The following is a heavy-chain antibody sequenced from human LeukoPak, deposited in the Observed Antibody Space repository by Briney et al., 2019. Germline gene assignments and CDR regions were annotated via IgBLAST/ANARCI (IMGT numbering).Heavy chain of an antibody. Sequence: SETLSLTCTVSGGSVTSSPYYWGWIRQPPGKGLEWSVSIYYSGSTYYHPSLKSRVTISVDTSKNQFSLKLSSVTAADTAVYYCANTRGGWLQLLGGGPFDYWGQGTLVTVSS. CDR1: GGSVTSSPYY. V-gene: IGHV4-39*07. J-gene: IGHJ4*02. CDR3: ANTRGGWLQLLGGGPFDY. D-gene: IGHD5-24*01. CDR2: IYYSGST.